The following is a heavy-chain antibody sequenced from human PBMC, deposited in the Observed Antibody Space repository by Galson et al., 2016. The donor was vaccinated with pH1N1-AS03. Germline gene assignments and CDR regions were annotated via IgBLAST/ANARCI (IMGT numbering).Heavy chain of an antibody. CDR1: GFPFEDYA. V-gene: IGHV3-43*02. D-gene: IGHD2-2*01. CDR2: IGGNGHNP. CDR3: ARAMNRSDY. Sequence: SLRLSCAASGFPFEDYAIHWFRQAPGKPLEWLALIGGNGHNPGYADSLKGRFTIFKDNRTNFVDLEMHSLTSEDSALYYCARAMNRSDYWGQGTRVTVSS. J-gene: IGHJ4*01.